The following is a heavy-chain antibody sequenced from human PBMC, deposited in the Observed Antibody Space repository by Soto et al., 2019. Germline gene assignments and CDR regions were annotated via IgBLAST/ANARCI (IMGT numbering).Heavy chain of an antibody. V-gene: IGHV1-3*04. D-gene: IGHD7-27*01. Sequence: QVQVVQSGAEVKRPGAAVKVPCKASGYTFTSNAMHWVRQAPGQRLEWMGWINTGNGNTKSSQKFQGRITITRDTSARTASMELSSLTFEDTAVYYCARDFNWAFDVWGQGTVVTVSS. J-gene: IGHJ3*01. CDR2: INTGNGNT. CDR1: GYTFTSNA. CDR3: ARDFNWAFDV.